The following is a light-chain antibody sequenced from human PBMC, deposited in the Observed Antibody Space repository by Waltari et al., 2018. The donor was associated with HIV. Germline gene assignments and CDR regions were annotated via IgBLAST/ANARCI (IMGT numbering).Light chain of an antibody. V-gene: IGKV3-15*01. Sequence: EMVMTQSPATLSVSPGERANLSCRASQSVGSKLAWYQQKPGQAPRLLIYGASSRATGVSARFSGSGSGTKFTLTVSSLESEDFAVYYCQQYENWPYTFGQGTKLEIK. CDR1: QSVGSK. CDR3: QQYENWPYT. J-gene: IGKJ2*01. CDR2: GAS.